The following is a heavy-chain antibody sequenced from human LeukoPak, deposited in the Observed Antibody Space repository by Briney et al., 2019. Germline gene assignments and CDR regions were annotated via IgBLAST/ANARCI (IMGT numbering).Heavy chain of an antibody. CDR2: ISSNGGST. D-gene: IGHD2-15*01. J-gene: IGHJ3*02. CDR1: GFTFSYYA. V-gene: IGHV3-64*01. CDR3: ARVTRIRENAFDI. Sequence: GGSLRLSCAASGFTFSYYAMHWVRQAPGKGLEHVSGISSNGGSTDYANSVKGRFSISRDNSKNTLYLQMGSLRGEDMAVYYCARVTRIRENAFDIWAKGQWSPSLQ.